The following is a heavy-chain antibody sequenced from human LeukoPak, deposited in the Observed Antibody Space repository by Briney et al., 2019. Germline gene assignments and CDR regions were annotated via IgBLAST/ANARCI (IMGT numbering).Heavy chain of an antibody. CDR2: AKSKADGGTT. CDR3: AAGTGTSDFDY. Sequence: GGSLRLSCAASGFTFTNAWVSWVRKAPGKGREWVGRAKSKADGGTTDYAAPVKGRFTIPRDDSQNTLYLQMNSLKTEDTSVYYCAAGTGTSDFDYWGQGPLAAVSS. CDR1: GFTFTNAW. V-gene: IGHV3-15*01. D-gene: IGHD1-7*01. J-gene: IGHJ4*02.